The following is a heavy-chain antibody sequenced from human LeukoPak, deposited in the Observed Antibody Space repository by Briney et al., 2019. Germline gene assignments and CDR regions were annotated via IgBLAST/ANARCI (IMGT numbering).Heavy chain of an antibody. Sequence: SQTLSLTCTVSGGSISSGDYYWSWIRQPPGKGLEWIGYIYYSGSTYYNPSLKSRVTISVDTSKNQFSLKLSSVTAADTAVYYCARVAGEFIVVVPAAPYDGYYYYGMDV. CDR2: IYYSGST. V-gene: IGHV4-30-4*01. D-gene: IGHD2-2*01. CDR1: GGSISSGDYY. CDR3: ARVAGEFIVVVPAAPYDGYYYYGMDV. J-gene: IGHJ6*01.